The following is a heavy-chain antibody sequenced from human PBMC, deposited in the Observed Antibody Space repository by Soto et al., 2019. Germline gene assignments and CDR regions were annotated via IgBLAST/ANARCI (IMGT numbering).Heavy chain of an antibody. CDR1: GFIFENFG. Sequence: GGSLRLSCAASGFIFENFGMSWVRQAPGKGLEWISSISGSGFKKYYADSVKGRFTISRDNSKSTVYLELNNLSAEDTAVYHCAKNQGVELVPLATVDWFDPWGQGSVVTSPQ. J-gene: IGHJ5*02. D-gene: IGHD1-26*01. CDR3: AKNQGVELVPLATVDWFDP. V-gene: IGHV3-23*01. CDR2: ISGSGFKK.